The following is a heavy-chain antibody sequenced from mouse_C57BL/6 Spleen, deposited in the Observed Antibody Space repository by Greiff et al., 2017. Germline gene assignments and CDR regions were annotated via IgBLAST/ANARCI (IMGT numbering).Heavy chain of an antibody. CDR2: INPSTGGT. V-gene: IGHV1-42*01. CDR1: GYSFTGYY. D-gene: IGHD1-1*01. Sequence: VQLQQSGPELVKPGASVKISCKASGYSFTGYYMNWVKQSPEKSLEGIGEINPSTGGTTYNQKFKAKATLTVDKSSSTAYMQLKSLKSEDSAVYYCARRRYYYGSSPYWYFDVWGTGTTVTVSS. CDR3: ARRRYYYGSSPYWYFDV. J-gene: IGHJ1*03.